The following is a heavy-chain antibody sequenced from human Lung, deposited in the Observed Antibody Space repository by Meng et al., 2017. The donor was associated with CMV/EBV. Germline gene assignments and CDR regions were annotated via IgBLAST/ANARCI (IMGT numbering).Heavy chain of an antibody. CDR3: AKDGVRSSSWFPDY. D-gene: IGHD6-13*01. CDR2: IWFDGSNK. J-gene: IGHJ4*02. V-gene: IGHV3-33*06. Sequence: ASGFIFCSSGMHWVRQAPGKGLEWVGLIWFDGSNKYYADSVKGRFIISRDNSKNTLYLQMNSLRAEDTALYYCAKDGVRSSSWFPDYWGQGSLVTVSS. CDR1: GFIFCSSG.